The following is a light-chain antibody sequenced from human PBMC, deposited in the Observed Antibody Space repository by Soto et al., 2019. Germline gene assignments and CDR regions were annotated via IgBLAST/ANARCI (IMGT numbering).Light chain of an antibody. J-gene: IGLJ1*01. V-gene: IGLV2-23*01. CDR1: SSDVGSYNL. CDR2: EGS. CDR3: CSYAGSSAYV. Sequence: QSVLTQPASVSWSPVQSITISCTGTSSDVGSYNLVSWYQQHPGKAPKLMIYEGSKRPSGVSNRFSGSKSGNTASLTISGLQAEDEADYYCCSYAGSSAYVFGTGTQLPVL.